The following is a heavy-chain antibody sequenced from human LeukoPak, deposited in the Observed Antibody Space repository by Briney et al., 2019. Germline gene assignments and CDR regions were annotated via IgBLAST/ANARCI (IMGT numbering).Heavy chain of an antibody. D-gene: IGHD2-21*01. CDR1: GFSFGSHP. V-gene: IGHV3-23*01. CDR3: ARGVMAARLYYFDY. CDR2: ITGSGDYT. Sequence: GGSLRLSCAASGFSFGSHPMNWVRQAPGKGLEWVSGITGSGDYTYYIDSVQGRFIISRDNSKNMLFLQMNSVRAEDTAVYYCARGVMAARLYYFDYWGRGILVTVSS. J-gene: IGHJ4*02.